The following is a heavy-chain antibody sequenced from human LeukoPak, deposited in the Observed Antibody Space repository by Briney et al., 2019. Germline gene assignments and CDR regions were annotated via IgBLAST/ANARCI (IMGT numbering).Heavy chain of an antibody. D-gene: IGHD2-15*01. CDR3: AEDQKLQPFHY. V-gene: IGHV3-30*02. J-gene: IGHJ4*02. CDR1: GFTFSSYG. CDR2: IQFDGSEK. Sequence: QPGGSLRLSCAASGFTFSSYGMHWVRQAPGKGLEWVAFIQFDGSEKFYADSVKGRFTISRDNSKNTLYLQMNSLRLDDTSVYYCAEDQKLQPFHYWGQGTLVTVSS.